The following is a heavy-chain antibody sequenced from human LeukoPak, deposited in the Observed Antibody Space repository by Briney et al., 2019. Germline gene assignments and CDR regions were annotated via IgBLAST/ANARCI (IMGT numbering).Heavy chain of an antibody. Sequence: PSETLSLTCTVSGGSISSYYWSWIRQPPGKGLEWIGHISYSGGTSYNPSLKSRIIISVDTSKNQFSLKLSSVTAADTAVYYCASLDLTGYYEGDYWGQGTLVTVSS. V-gene: IGHV4-59*06. CDR2: ISYSGGT. J-gene: IGHJ4*02. CDR1: GGSISSYY. D-gene: IGHD3-9*01. CDR3: ASLDLTGYYEGDY.